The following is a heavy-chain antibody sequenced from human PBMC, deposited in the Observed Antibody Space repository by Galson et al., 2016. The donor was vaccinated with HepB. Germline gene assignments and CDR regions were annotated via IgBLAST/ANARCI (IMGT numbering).Heavy chain of an antibody. CDR1: GSNFTNYW. CDR3: ARRAGDYWYFDL. CDR2: IYPGDSTT. V-gene: IGHV5-51*01. Sequence: QSGAEVTRPGQSLKISCTGSGSNFTNYWVAWVRQVPGKGLEWMGIIYPGDSTTRYSPSFQGQVTISADKSIRTAYLQWSSLKASDTAMFYCARRAGDYWYFDLWGRGTPVSVSS. J-gene: IGHJ2*01. D-gene: IGHD3-10*01.